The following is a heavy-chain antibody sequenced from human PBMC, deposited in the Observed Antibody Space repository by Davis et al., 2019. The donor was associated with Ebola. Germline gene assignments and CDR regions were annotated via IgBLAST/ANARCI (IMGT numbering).Heavy chain of an antibody. CDR3: ARDPMYSSSWYGWFDP. CDR2: INAGTGNT. CDR1: GYTFTSYA. J-gene: IGHJ5*02. V-gene: IGHV1-3*01. D-gene: IGHD6-13*01. Sequence: ASVKVSCKASGYTFTSYAMHWVRQAPGQRLEWMGWINAGTGNTKYSQKFQGRVNITRDTSASTAYMELSSLRSEDTAVYYCARDPMYSSSWYGWFDPWGQGTLVTVSS.